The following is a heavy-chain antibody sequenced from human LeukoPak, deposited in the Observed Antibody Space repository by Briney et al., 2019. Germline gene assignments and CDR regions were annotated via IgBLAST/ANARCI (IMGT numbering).Heavy chain of an antibody. CDR2: ISYDGSNT. D-gene: IGHD6-19*01. J-gene: IGHJ4*02. V-gene: IGHV3-30*18. CDR1: GFTFSNHG. CDR3: AKEGRRIAVAGSYFDD. Sequence: GALRLSCAASGFTFSNHGMHWVRQAPGKGLEWVAVISYDGSNTYYADSVKGRFTISRDNSKNTLYLQMNSLRPEDTGVYYCAKEGRRIAVAGSYFDDWGQGTLVIVSS.